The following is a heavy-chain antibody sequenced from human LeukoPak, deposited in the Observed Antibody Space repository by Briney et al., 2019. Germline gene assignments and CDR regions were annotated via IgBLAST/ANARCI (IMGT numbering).Heavy chain of an antibody. Sequence: PGGSLRLSCAASGFTFSSYSMNWVRQAPGKGLEWVSSISSSSSSYIYYADSVKGRFTISRDNAKNSLYLQTNSLRAEDTAVYYCARDEGSRLTGDYAYWGQGTLVTVSS. CDR3: ARDEGSRLTGDYAY. D-gene: IGHD4-17*01. V-gene: IGHV3-21*01. CDR2: ISSSSSSYI. J-gene: IGHJ4*02. CDR1: GFTFSSYS.